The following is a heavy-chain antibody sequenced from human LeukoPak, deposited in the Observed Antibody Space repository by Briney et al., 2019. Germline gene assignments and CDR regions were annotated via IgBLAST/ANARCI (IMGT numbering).Heavy chain of an antibody. J-gene: IGHJ1*01. D-gene: IGHD4-17*01. CDR2: ISAYNGNT. CDR1: GYTFTSYG. Sequence: ASVKVSCKASGYTFTSYGISWVRQAPGQGLEWMGWISAYNGNTNYAQKLQGRVTMTTDTSTSTAYMELRSLRSDDTAVYYCARDNLRLGVTNEYFQHWGQGTLVTVSS. V-gene: IGHV1-18*01. CDR3: ARDNLRLGVTNEYFQH.